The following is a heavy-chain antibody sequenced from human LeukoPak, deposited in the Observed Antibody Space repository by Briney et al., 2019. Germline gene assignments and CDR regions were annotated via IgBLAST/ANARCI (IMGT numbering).Heavy chain of an antibody. CDR3: ARVVAVAGTNRPYNWFDP. V-gene: IGHV4-34*01. CDR1: GGSFSGYY. D-gene: IGHD6-19*01. J-gene: IGHJ5*02. Sequence: KPSETPSLTCAVYGGSFSGYYWSWIRQPPGKGLEWIGEINHSGSTNYNPSLKSRVTISVDTSKNQFSLKLSSVTAADTAVYYCARVVAVAGTNRPYNWFDPWGQGTLVTDCS. CDR2: INHSGST.